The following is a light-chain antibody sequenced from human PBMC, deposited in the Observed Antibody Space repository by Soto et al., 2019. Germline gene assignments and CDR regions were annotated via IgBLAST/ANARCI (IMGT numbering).Light chain of an antibody. Sequence: QSVLTQPPSVSGAPGQRVTISCTGSSSNIGAGYDVHWYQQLPGTAPKLLIYGNSNRPSGVPDRFSGSKSDSTASLTIAGLQSEDEAEYYCSSFTSSSTRVFGTGTKLTVL. J-gene: IGLJ1*01. CDR2: GNS. CDR3: SSFTSSSTRV. V-gene: IGLV1-40*01. CDR1: SSNIGAGYD.